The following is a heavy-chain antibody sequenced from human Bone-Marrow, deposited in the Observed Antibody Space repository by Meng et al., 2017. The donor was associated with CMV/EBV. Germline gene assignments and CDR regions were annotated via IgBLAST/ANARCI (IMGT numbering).Heavy chain of an antibody. Sequence: TLSLTCSVSGGSISSGGYYWSWIRQHPGKGLEWIGYIYDSGSTYYPPSLKSRVTISEQTSKNRFSLKLSSVTAADTAVYYCARDRSGWGYFDYWGQGTMVTVSS. CDR2: IYDSGST. D-gene: IGHD3-22*01. CDR1: GGSISSGGYY. CDR3: ARDRSGWGYFDY. J-gene: IGHJ4*02. V-gene: IGHV4-31*03.